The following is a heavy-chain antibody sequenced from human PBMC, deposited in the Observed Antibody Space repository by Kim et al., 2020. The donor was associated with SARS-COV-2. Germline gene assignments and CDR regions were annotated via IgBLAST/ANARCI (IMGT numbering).Heavy chain of an antibody. D-gene: IGHD3-22*01. V-gene: IGHV1-69*04. CDR3: ARTVYDSSEHFDY. J-gene: IGHJ4*02. CDR2: IIPILGIA. CDR1: GGTFSSYA. Sequence: SVKVSCKASGGTFSSYAISWVRQAPGQGLEWMGRIIPILGIANYAQKFQGRVTITADKSTSTAYMELSSLRSEDTAVYYCARTVYDSSEHFDYWGQGTLVTVSS.